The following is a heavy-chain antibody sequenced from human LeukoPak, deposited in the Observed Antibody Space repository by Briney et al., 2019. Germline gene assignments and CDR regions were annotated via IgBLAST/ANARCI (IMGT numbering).Heavy chain of an antibody. V-gene: IGHV3-21*01. CDR2: ISSSSSYI. CDR3: ARAEEDDDSSYWYFDL. J-gene: IGHJ2*01. D-gene: IGHD4-11*01. CDR1: GGSISSYY. Sequence: PSETLSLTCTVSGGSISSYYWSWIRQPPGKGLEWVSSISSSSSYIYYADSVKGRFTISRDNAKNSLYLQMNSLRVEDTAVYYCARAEEDDDSSYWYFDLWGRGTLVTVSS.